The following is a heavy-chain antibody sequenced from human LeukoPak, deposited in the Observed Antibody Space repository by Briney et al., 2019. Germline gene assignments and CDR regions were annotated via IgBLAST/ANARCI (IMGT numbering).Heavy chain of an antibody. J-gene: IGHJ3*02. CDR3: ARVWYSGSEPVDAFDI. CDR2: ISAYNGNT. Sequence: ASVKVSCKASGYTFTSYGISWVRQAPGQGLEWMGWISAYNGNTNYAQKLQGRVTMTTDTSTSTAYMELRSLRSDDTAVYYCARVWYSGSEPVDAFDIWDQGTMVTVSS. CDR1: GYTFTSYG. V-gene: IGHV1-18*01. D-gene: IGHD1-26*01.